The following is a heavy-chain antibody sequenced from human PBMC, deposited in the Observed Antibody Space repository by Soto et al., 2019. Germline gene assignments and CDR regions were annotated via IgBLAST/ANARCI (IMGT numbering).Heavy chain of an antibody. V-gene: IGHV1-69*02. CDR2: IIPILGIA. J-gene: IGHJ3*02. Sequence: SVKVSCKASGGTFSSYTISWVRQAPGQGLEWMGRIIPILGIANYAQKFQGRVTITADKSTSTAYMELSSLRSGDTAVYYCARWGANDAFDIWGQGTMVTVSS. D-gene: IGHD3-16*01. CDR3: ARWGANDAFDI. CDR1: GGTFSSYT.